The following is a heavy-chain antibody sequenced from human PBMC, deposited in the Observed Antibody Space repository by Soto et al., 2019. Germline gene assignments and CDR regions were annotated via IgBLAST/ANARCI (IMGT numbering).Heavy chain of an antibody. D-gene: IGHD3-22*01. CDR2: IYYSGST. CDR3: ARDIPTNYYDSSGYPI. Sequence: PSETLSLTCTVSGGSISSYYWSWIRQPPGKGLEWIGYIYYSGSTNYNPSLKSRVTISVDTSKNQFSLKLSSVTAADTAVYYCARDIPTNYYDSSGYPIWGQGTLVTVSS. V-gene: IGHV4-59*01. CDR1: GGSISSYY. J-gene: IGHJ4*02.